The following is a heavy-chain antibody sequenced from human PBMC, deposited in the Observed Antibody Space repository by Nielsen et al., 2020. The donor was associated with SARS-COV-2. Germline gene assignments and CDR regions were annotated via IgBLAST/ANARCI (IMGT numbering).Heavy chain of an antibody. CDR3: ARDLTPFDSSGWYSGNY. D-gene: IGHD6-19*01. V-gene: IGHV3-53*01. CDR1: GFTVSRNY. Sequence: GGSLRLSCAASGFTVSRNYMSWVRQAPGKGLAWVSVIHEDGSSYYADSVEGRFTISRDNSKNILDLHMNSLRAEDTALYHCARDLTPFDSSGWYSGNYWGQGTLVTVSS. J-gene: IGHJ4*02. CDR2: IHEDGSS.